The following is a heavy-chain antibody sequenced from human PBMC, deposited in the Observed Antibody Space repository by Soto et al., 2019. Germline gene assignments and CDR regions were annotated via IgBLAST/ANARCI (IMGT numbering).Heavy chain of an antibody. D-gene: IGHD3-3*01. CDR3: ARAFRFWSGADFDY. CDR1: GYTFTSYD. V-gene: IGHV1-8*01. CDR2: MNPNSGNT. Sequence: QVQLVQSGAEVKKPGASVKVSCKASGYTFTSYDINWVRQATGQGLEWMGWMNPNSGNTGYAQKFQGRVTMTRNTAISTAHMELSSLRSEDTAVYYCARAFRFWSGADFDYWGQGTLVTVSS. J-gene: IGHJ4*02.